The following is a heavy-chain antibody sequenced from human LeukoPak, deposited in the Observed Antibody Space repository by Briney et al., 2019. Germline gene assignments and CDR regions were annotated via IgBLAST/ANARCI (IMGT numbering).Heavy chain of an antibody. CDR3: ASSMVRGGPVDY. Sequence: GASVKVSCKASGGTFSSYAIRRVRQAPGQGLEWMGRIIPILGIANYAQKFQGRVTITADKSTSTAYMELSSLRSEDTAVYYCASSMVRGGPVDYWGQGTLVTVSS. D-gene: IGHD3-10*01. J-gene: IGHJ4*02. CDR2: IIPILGIA. V-gene: IGHV1-69*04. CDR1: GGTFSSYA.